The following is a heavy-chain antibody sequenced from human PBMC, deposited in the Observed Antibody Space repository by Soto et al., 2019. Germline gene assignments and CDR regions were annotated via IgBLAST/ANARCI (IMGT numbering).Heavy chain of an antibody. V-gene: IGHV3-33*01. J-gene: IGHJ4*02. CDR2: IWYDGSNK. Sequence: QVQLVESGGGVVQPGRSLRLSCAASGFTFSSYGMHWVRHAPGKGLEWVAVIWYDGSNKYYADSVKGRFTISRDNSKNTLYLQMNSLRAEDTAVYYCARAPSTYGDYDYWGQGTLVTVSS. CDR1: GFTFSSYG. D-gene: IGHD4-17*01. CDR3: ARAPSTYGDYDY.